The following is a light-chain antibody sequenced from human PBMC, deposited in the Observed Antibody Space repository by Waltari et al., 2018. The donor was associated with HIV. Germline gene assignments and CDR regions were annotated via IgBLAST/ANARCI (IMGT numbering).Light chain of an antibody. CDR3: AAWGNSLSLL. CDR1: SSNIGSTY. CDR2: RNT. Sequence: QSVPTQPPSASGTPGQRVTISCSGSSSNIGSTYVYWYQQLPGTAPKLLLYRNTQRPSGVPDRFSGSKSGTSASLAISGLRSEDEADYYCAAWGNSLSLLFGGGTKLTVL. J-gene: IGLJ2*01. V-gene: IGLV1-47*01.